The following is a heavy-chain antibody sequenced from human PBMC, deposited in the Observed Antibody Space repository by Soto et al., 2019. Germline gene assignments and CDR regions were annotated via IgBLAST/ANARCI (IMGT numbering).Heavy chain of an antibody. CDR3: ARVANYYDSSGYYRAYNWFDP. V-gene: IGHV4-61*03. Sequence: SETLALACGVSGGSVRSGGDDWAWIRQPPGKGLEWIGNSYYSGTTNYNPALKSRVTISVDTSTNHFSLKLSSVTAADTAVYYCARVANYYDSSGYYRAYNWFDPWGQGTLVTVSS. D-gene: IGHD3-22*01. CDR1: GGSVRSGGDD. J-gene: IGHJ5*02. CDR2: SYYSGTT.